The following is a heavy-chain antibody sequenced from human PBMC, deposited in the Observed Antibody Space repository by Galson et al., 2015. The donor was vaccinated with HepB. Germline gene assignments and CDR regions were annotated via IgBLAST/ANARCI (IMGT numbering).Heavy chain of an antibody. CDR2: INQDGGAT. CDR3: ARGHYGMGV. J-gene: IGHJ6*02. Sequence: SLRLSCAASGFTFSGSWMSWVRQPPGKGLEWVANINQDGGATNYLDSVKGRFTISRDNARNSLYLQMNSLRAEDTAVYYCARGHYGMGVWGQGTTVTVSS. V-gene: IGHV3-7*03. CDR1: GFTFSGSW.